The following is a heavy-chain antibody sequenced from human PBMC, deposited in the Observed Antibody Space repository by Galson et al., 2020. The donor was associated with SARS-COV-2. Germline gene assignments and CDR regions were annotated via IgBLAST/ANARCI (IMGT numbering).Heavy chain of an antibody. Sequence: SETLSLTCAVSGVSISSGSYYWTWIRQPAGKGLEWIGRIYNIDSTNYNPSLKSRVTMSVDTSKSQFSLNLTSLTAADTAVYYCARVPNWSYVPDYWGQGTLVTVSS. CDR1: GVSISSGSYY. V-gene: IGHV4-61*02. J-gene: IGHJ4*02. D-gene: IGHD1-7*01. CDR3: ARVPNWSYVPDY. CDR2: IYNIDST.